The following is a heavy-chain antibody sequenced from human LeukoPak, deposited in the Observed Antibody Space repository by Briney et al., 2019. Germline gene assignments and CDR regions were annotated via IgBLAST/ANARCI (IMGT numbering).Heavy chain of an antibody. Sequence: ASVNVSCKASGYTFTSYAINWVRQATGQGLEWMGWMNTNSGNTGYEQKFQGRVTMTRNTSISTAYMELSSLRSEDTAVYYCARARRARTAGYYYMDVWGKGTTVTVSS. D-gene: IGHD2-2*01. CDR1: GYTFTSYA. V-gene: IGHV1-8*01. J-gene: IGHJ6*03. CDR2: MNTNSGNT. CDR3: ARARRARTAGYYYMDV.